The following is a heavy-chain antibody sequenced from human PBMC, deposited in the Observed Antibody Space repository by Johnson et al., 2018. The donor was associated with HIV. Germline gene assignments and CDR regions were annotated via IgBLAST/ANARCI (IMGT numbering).Heavy chain of an antibody. CDR1: GFTFDDYA. CDR2: MSWNSGSI. D-gene: IGHD3-10*02. J-gene: IGHJ3*02. Sequence: EVQLVESGGGLVQPGRSLRLSCAASGFTFDDYAMHWVRQAPGKGLEWVSGMSWNSGSIGYADSVKGRFTISRDNAKNSLYLQMNSRRAEDTALYYCAKDIALRYYYVLRGAFDIWGQGTMVTVSS. CDR3: AKDIALRYYYVLRGAFDI. V-gene: IGHV3-9*01.